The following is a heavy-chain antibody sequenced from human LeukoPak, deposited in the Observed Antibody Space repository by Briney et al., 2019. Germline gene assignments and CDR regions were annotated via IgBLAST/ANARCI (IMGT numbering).Heavy chain of an antibody. CDR1: GLTLDKYW. CDR2: IRQNGREK. J-gene: IGHJ6*02. D-gene: IGHD2/OR15-2a*01. Sequence: GSLRLSCVASGLTLDKYWMTWVRQIPGKGLEWVANIRQNGREKDLVDSVKGRFTISRDDATSSVFLQMNNVRVEDTAIYYCARGQFFYGWGMDVWGQGTTVTVS. V-gene: IGHV3-7*03. CDR3: ARGQFFYGWGMDV.